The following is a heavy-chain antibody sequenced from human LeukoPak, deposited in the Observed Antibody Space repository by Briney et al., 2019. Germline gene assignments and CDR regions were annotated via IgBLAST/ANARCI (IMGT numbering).Heavy chain of an antibody. CDR2: IIPIFDTA. CDR1: GGTFSNYA. Sequence: ASVKVSCKASGGTFSNYAISWVRQAPGQGLEWMGGIIPIFDTANYAQKFQGRVTITADESTSTAYMELSSLRSEDTAVYYCARDQATDYGDYRNWFDPWGQGTLVTVSS. V-gene: IGHV1-69*13. J-gene: IGHJ5*02. CDR3: ARDQATDYGDYRNWFDP. D-gene: IGHD4-17*01.